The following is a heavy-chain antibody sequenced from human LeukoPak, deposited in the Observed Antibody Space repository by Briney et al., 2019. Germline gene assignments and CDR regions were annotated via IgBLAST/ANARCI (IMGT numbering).Heavy chain of an antibody. V-gene: IGHV1-46*01. Sequence: ASVKVSCKASGYTFTSYYLYWVRQAPGQGLEWMGIINPSGGSTNYAQKLQGRVTMTTDTSTSTAYMELRSLRSDDTAVYYCARVQGYDWFDPWGQGTLVTVSS. CDR1: GYTFTSYY. CDR3: ARVQGYDWFDP. D-gene: IGHD2-2*01. CDR2: INPSGGST. J-gene: IGHJ5*02.